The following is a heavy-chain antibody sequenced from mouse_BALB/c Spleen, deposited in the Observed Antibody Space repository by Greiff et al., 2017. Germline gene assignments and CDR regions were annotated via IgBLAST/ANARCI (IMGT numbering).Heavy chain of an antibody. CDR3: ARMITTYYFDY. J-gene: IGHJ2*01. CDR2: ISYDGSN. CDR1: GYSITSGYY. Sequence: EVKLLESGPGLVKPSQSLSLTCPVTGYSITSGYYWNWIRQFPGNKLEWMGYISYDGSNNYNPSLKNRISITRDTSKNQFFLKLNSVTTEDTATYYCARMITTYYFDYWGQGTTLTVSS. D-gene: IGHD2-4*01. V-gene: IGHV3-6*02.